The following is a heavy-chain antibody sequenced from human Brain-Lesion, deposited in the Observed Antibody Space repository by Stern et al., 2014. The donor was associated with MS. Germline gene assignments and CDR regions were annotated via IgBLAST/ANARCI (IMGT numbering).Heavy chain of an antibody. Sequence: QVQLEESGAEVKKPGASVKVSCKVSGYTLTELSMHWVRQAPRKGLEWMGGFAPEDGETIYAQKFQGRVTMTEDTSTDTAYMELSSLRSEDTAVYYCATLSPGAGGNYYRHFDYWGQGTLVTVSS. CDR3: ATLSPGAGGNYYRHFDY. V-gene: IGHV1-24*01. CDR2: FAPEDGET. D-gene: IGHD1-26*01. J-gene: IGHJ4*02. CDR1: GYTLTELS.